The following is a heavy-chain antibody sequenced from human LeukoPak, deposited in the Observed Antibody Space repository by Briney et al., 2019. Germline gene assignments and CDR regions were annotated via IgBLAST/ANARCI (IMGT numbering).Heavy chain of an antibody. Sequence: GGSLRLSCAASGLTFSSYWLSWVRQAPGKGLEWVANIKRDGSEEYYVGSVKGRFSISRDNAKNPLYLQMNSLRAEDTAVYYCAREREGGEDYWGQGTLVTVSS. V-gene: IGHV3-7*04. J-gene: IGHJ4*02. D-gene: IGHD2-21*01. CDR3: AREREGGEDY. CDR2: IKRDGSEE. CDR1: GLTFSSYW.